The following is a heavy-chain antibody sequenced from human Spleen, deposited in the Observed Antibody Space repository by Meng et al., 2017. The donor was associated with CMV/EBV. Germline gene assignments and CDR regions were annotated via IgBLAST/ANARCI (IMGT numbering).Heavy chain of an antibody. CDR2: IYAGDSDA. D-gene: IGHD3-16*01. CDR3: ARLQHGGVAVNGHFDY. V-gene: IGHV5-51*01. CDR1: YGSNPDW. J-gene: IGHJ4*02. Sequence: YGSNPDWTAGVRNMPGKCLEEMGIIYAGDSDARYSPHFQGQVTTSADKSIHTAYLQWSSLKASDTAMFYCARLQHGGVAVNGHFDYWGQGTLVTVSS.